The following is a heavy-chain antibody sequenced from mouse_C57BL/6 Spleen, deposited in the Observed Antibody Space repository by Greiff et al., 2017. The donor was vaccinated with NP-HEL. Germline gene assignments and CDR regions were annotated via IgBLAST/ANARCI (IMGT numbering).Heavy chain of an antibody. D-gene: IGHD4-1*01. CDR3: ARTGAPNWDDY. CDR2: IYPGDGDT. J-gene: IGHJ2*01. Sequence: QVQLQQSGAELVKPGASVKISCKASGYAFSSYWMNWVKQRPGKGLEWIGQIYPGDGDTNYNGKFKGKATLTADKSSSTAYMQLSSLTSEDSAVYFCARTGAPNWDDYWGQGTTLTVSS. V-gene: IGHV1-80*01. CDR1: GYAFSSYW.